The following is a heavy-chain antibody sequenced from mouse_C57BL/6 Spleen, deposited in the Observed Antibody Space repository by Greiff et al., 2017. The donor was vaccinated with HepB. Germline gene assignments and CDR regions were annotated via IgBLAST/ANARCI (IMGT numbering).Heavy chain of an antibody. Sequence: EVQWVESEGGLVQPGSSMKLSCTASGFTFSDYYMAWVRQVPEKGLEWVANINYDGSSTYYLDSLKSRFIISRDNAKNILYLQMSSLKSEDTATYYCAREGLSSFYYAMDYWGQGTSVTVSS. J-gene: IGHJ4*01. V-gene: IGHV5-16*01. CDR1: GFTFSDYY. CDR2: INYDGSST. CDR3: AREGLSSFYYAMDY. D-gene: IGHD1-1*01.